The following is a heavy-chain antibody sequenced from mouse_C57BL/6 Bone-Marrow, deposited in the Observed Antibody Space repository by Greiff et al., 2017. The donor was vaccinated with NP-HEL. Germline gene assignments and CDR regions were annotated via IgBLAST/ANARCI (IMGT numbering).Heavy chain of an antibody. Sequence: QVQLQQPGAELVRPGSSVKLSCKASGYTFTSYWMHWVKQRPIQGLEWIGNIDPSDSETHYNQKFKDKATLTVDKSSSTAYMQLSILTSEDSAVYYCARWPDYYGSSYGFAYWGQGTLVTVSA. CDR1: GYTFTSYW. CDR3: ARWPDYYGSSYGFAY. CDR2: IDPSDSET. V-gene: IGHV1-52*01. J-gene: IGHJ3*01. D-gene: IGHD1-1*01.